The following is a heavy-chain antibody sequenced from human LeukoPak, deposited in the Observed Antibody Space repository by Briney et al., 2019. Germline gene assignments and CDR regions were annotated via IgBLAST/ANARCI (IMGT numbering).Heavy chain of an antibody. V-gene: IGHV3-30*18. CDR1: GFTFSSYG. J-gene: IGHJ4*02. Sequence: PGRSPRLSCAASGFTFSSYGMHWVRQAPGKGLEWVAVISYDGSNKYYADSVKGRFTISRDNSKNTLYLQMNSLRAEDTAVYYCAKGGKRDYFDFWGQGTLVTVSS. CDR3: AKGGKRDYFDF. CDR2: ISYDGSNK.